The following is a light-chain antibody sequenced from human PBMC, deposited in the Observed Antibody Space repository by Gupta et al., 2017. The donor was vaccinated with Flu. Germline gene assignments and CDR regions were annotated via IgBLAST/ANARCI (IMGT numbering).Light chain of an antibody. J-gene: IGLJ1*01. CDR2: EVT. CDR1: SSDIGRYNY. CDR3: SSYGYSRV. Sequence: QSVLTQPPSASGSPGQSVAISCTGTSSDIGRYNYVSWYQQYPGKAPKLIIYEVTKRPSGVLDRFSGSKSGNTASLTVSGLRGEDEADYYCSSYGYSRVFGTGTKVTVL. V-gene: IGLV2-8*01.